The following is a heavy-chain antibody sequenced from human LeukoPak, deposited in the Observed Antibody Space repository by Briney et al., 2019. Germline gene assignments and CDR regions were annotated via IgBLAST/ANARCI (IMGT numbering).Heavy chain of an antibody. D-gene: IGHD5-24*01. CDR2: IYTSGST. Sequence: SETLSLTCTVSVGSINIVGFSGTWIRQPPGKGLEWIGRIYTSGSTKYNPSLRSRVTISVDTSKNQFSLNLRSVTAADTAVYYCARGRIYKGDYYYMDFWGKGTTVSVSS. J-gene: IGHJ6*03. CDR1: VGSINIVGFS. CDR3: ARGRIYKGDYYYMDF. V-gene: IGHV4-61*02.